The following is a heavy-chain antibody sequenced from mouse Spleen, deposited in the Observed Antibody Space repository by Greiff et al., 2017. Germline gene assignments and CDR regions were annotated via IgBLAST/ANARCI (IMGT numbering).Heavy chain of an antibody. V-gene: IGHV3-6*01. J-gene: IGHJ2*01. CDR3: ARDRDYRFDY. CDR2: ISYDGSN. CDR1: GYSITSGYY. D-gene: IGHD2-14*01. Sequence: EVQLVESGPGLVKPSQSLSLTCSVTGYSITSGYYWNWIRQFPGNKLEWMGYISYDGSNNYNPSLKNRISITRDTSKNQFFLKLNSVTTEDTATYYCARDRDYRFDYWGQGTTLTVSS.